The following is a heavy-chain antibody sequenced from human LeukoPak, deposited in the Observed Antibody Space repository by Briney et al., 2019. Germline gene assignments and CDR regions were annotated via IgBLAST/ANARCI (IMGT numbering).Heavy chain of an antibody. CDR3: AYQGGYEFDY. J-gene: IGHJ4*02. Sequence: SVKVSCKASGGTFSSYAISWVRQAPGQGLEWMGGIIPIFGTANYAQKFQGRVTITADESTSTAYMELSRLRSDDTAVYYCAYQGGYEFDYWGQGTLVTVSS. V-gene: IGHV1-69*13. CDR1: GGTFSSYA. D-gene: IGHD5-12*01. CDR2: IIPIFGTA.